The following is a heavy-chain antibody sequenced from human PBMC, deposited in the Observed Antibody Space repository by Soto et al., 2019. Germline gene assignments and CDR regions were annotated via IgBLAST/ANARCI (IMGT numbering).Heavy chain of an antibody. V-gene: IGHV1-69*13. CDR3: ARLRDCSGGSCYGGSYYYYYGMDV. CDR2: IITIFGTA. J-gene: IGHJ6*02. D-gene: IGHD2-15*01. CDR1: GGTFSSYA. Sequence: SVKVSCKASGGTFSSYAISWVRKAPGQGLEWMGGIITIFGTANYAQKFQGRVTITADESTSTAYMELSSLRSEETDVYYCARLRDCSGGSCYGGSYYYYYGMDVWSQGTTVTVSS.